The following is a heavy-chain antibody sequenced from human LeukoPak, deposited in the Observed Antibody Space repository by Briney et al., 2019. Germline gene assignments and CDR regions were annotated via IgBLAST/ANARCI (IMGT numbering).Heavy chain of an antibody. Sequence: GGSLGLSCAASGFTFSGYWMSWVRQAPGKGLEWVANIKQDGSEEYYVGSVKGRFTISRDNAKNSLFVQMNSLRAEDTAVYYCVRDRGRASVDYWGQGTLVTVSS. CDR1: GFTFSGYW. CDR3: VRDRGRASVDY. V-gene: IGHV3-7*01. CDR2: IKQDGSEE. J-gene: IGHJ4*02. D-gene: IGHD1-26*01.